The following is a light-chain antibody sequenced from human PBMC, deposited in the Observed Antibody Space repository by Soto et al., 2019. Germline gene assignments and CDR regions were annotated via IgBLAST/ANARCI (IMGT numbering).Light chain of an antibody. Sequence: SEMTQSPSSLSASVGDSVTITFRPSQSINRFLNWYQQKPGKAPKLLSYAAASLQSGVPSRFSGSGSGTDFTLTTSSLQPEDFATYYCQQSYSPPPVTFGQGTRLEIK. CDR2: AAA. V-gene: IGKV1-39*01. CDR1: QSINRF. CDR3: QQSYSPPPVT. J-gene: IGKJ5*01.